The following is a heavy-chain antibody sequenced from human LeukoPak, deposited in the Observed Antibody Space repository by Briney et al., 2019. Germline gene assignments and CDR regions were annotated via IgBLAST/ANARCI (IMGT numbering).Heavy chain of an antibody. D-gene: IGHD4/OR15-4a*01. CDR2: ISYDGSNK. V-gene: IGHV3-30*18. CDR1: GFTFSSYG. CDR3: AKERVNGAYYYFDY. Sequence: GGSLRLSCAASGFTFSSYGMHWVRQAPGKGLEWVAVISYDGSNKYYADSVKGRFTISRDNSKNTLYLQMNSLRAEDTAVYYCAKERVNGAYYYFDYWGQGTLVTVSS. J-gene: IGHJ4*02.